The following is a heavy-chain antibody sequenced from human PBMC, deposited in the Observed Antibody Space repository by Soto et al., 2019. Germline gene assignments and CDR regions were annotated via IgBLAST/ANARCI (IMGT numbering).Heavy chain of an antibody. V-gene: IGHV1-69*01. D-gene: IGHD2-15*01. Sequence: QVQLVQSGAEVKKPGSSVKVSCKASGGTFSRYAINWVRQAPGHGLEWMGGIIPLFGTANYAQKFQGRVTITADESASKAHMELRSLRSEDTAVYYCARNYGHDCGGGNCYFYFWGQGNLVTVSS. J-gene: IGHJ4*02. CDR3: ARNYGHDCGGGNCYFYF. CDR1: GGTFSRYA. CDR2: IIPLFGTA.